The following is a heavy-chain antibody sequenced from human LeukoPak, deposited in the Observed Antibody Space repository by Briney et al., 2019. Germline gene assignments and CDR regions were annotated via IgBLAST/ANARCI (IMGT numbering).Heavy chain of an antibody. V-gene: IGHV3-53*01. CDR2: IYSGGST. D-gene: IGHD6-19*01. Sequence: GGSLRLSCAASGFTVSGNYMSWVRQAPGMGLEWVSVIYSGGSTYYADSVKGRFTISRDNSKNTLYLQMNSLRAEDTAVYYCARESAGTAFDIWGQGTMVTVSS. CDR1: GFTVSGNY. J-gene: IGHJ3*02. CDR3: ARESAGTAFDI.